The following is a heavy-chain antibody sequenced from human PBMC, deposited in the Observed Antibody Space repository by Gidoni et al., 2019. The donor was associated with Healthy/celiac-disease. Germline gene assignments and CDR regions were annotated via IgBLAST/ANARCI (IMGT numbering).Heavy chain of an antibody. Sequence: QVQLQESGPGLVKPSETLSLTCTVPGGSISSYYWSWIRQPPGKGLEWIGYIYYSGSTNYNPSLKSRVTISVDTSKNQFSLKLSSVTAADTAVYYCARQGAGIVGATTGDFDYWGQGTLVTVSS. J-gene: IGHJ4*02. CDR2: IYYSGST. CDR1: GGSISSYY. V-gene: IGHV4-59*01. CDR3: ARQGAGIVGATTGDFDY. D-gene: IGHD1-26*01.